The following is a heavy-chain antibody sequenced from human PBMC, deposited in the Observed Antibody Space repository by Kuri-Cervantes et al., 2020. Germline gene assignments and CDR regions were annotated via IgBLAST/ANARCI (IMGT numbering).Heavy chain of an antibody. V-gene: IGHV4-39*01. CDR2: IYYSGST. J-gene: IGHJ4*02. D-gene: IGHD6-13*01. CDR3: ARQRGSPSFDY. Sequence: GSLRLSCTVSGGSISSSSYYWGWIRQPPGKGLEWIGSIYYSGSTYYNPSHKSRVTISVDTSKNQFSLKLSSVTAADTAVYYCARQRGSPSFDYWGQGTLVTVSS. CDR1: GGSISSSSYY.